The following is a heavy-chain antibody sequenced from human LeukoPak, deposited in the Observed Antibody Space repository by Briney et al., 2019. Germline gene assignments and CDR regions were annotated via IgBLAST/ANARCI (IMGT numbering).Heavy chain of an antibody. V-gene: IGHV3-48*01. J-gene: IGHJ6*03. CDR2: ISSSSSTI. D-gene: IGHD1-26*01. CDR1: GFTFSSYS. Sequence: GGSLRLSCAASGFTFSSYSMNWVRQAPGKGLEWVSYISSSSSTIYYADSVKGRFTISRDNAKNSLYLQMNSLRAQDTAVYFCARKGGATTYGYYYYYMDDWGKGTTVTISS. CDR3: ARKGGATTYGYYYYYMDD.